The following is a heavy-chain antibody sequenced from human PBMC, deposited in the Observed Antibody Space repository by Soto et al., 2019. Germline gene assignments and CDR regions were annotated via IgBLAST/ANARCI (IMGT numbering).Heavy chain of an antibody. J-gene: IGHJ6*02. CDR2: IKSKTDGGTT. CDR3: ASRYTAMVRIYYYYGMDV. Sequence: EVQLVESGGGLVKPGGSLRLSCAASGFTFSNAWMSWVRQAPGKGLEWVGRIKSKTDGGTTDYAAPVKGRFTISRDDSKNTLYLQMNSLRAEDTAVYYCASRYTAMVRIYYYYGMDVWGQGTTVTVSS. D-gene: IGHD5-18*01. V-gene: IGHV3-15*01. CDR1: GFTFSNAW.